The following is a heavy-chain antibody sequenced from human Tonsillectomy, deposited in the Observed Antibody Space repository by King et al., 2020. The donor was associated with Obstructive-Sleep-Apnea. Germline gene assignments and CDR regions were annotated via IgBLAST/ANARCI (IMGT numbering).Heavy chain of an antibody. Sequence: VQLVESGGGLVKPGGSLRLSCAASGFTFSSYSMNWVRQAPGKGLEWVSSISSSSSYIYYADSVKGRFTISRDNAKNSLYLQMNSLRAEDTAVYYCARDRRDIVEYYYYGMDVWGQGTTVTVSS. CDR2: ISSSSSYI. CDR3: ARDRRDIVEYYYYGMDV. J-gene: IGHJ6*02. D-gene: IGHD5-12*01. V-gene: IGHV3-21*01. CDR1: GFTFSSYS.